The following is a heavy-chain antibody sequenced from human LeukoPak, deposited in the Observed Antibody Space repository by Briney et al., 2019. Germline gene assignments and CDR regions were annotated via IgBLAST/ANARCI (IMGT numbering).Heavy chain of an antibody. J-gene: IGHJ4*02. CDR3: AKVRSGWYGNYFDY. Sequence: PGGSLRLSCAASGFTFSSYGMHWVRQAPGKGLEWVAVISYDGSNKYYADSVKGRFTISRDNSKNTLYLQMNSLRAEDTAVYYCAKVRSGWYGNYFDYWGQGILVTVSS. CDR1: GFTFSSYG. CDR2: ISYDGSNK. D-gene: IGHD6-19*01. V-gene: IGHV3-30*18.